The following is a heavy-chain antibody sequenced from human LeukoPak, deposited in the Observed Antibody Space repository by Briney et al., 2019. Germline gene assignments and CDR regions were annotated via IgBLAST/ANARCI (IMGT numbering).Heavy chain of an antibody. J-gene: IGHJ4*02. CDR1: GFTFSSYW. Sequence: GGSLRLSCAASGFTFSSYWMSWVRQAPGKGLEWVANIKQDGSEKYYVDSVKGRFTISRDNAKNSLHLQMNSLRAEDTAVYYCARALRYCSSTSCYPSDYWGQGTLVTVSS. CDR3: ARALRYCSSTSCYPSDY. V-gene: IGHV3-7*01. D-gene: IGHD2-2*01. CDR2: IKQDGSEK.